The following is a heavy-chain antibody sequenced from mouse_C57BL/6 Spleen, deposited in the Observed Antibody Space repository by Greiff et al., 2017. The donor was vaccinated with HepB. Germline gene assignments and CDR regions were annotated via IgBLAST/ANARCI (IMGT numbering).Heavy chain of an antibody. CDR3: ARSPIADGYFDV. D-gene: IGHD2-12*01. J-gene: IGHJ1*03. V-gene: IGHV1-4*01. CDR1: GYTFTSYT. Sequence: QVQLQQSGAELARPGASVKMSCKASGYTFTSYTMHWVKQRPGQGLEWIGYINPSSGYTKYNQKFKDKATLTADKSSSTAYMQLSSLTSEDSAVYYCARSPIADGYFDVWGTGTTVTVSS. CDR2: INPSSGYT.